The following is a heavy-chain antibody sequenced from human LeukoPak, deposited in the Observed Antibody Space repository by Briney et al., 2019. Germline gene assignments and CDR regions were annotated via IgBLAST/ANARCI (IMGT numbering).Heavy chain of an antibody. Sequence: ASVKVSCKVSGYTLTDLSTHWVRQAPGKGLEWMGGLDPADGETIYAQKFQGRVTMTEDTSTDTAYMELNSLRSEDTAVYYCATHRTTVITGLVYWGQGTLVSASS. J-gene: IGHJ4*02. D-gene: IGHD4-17*01. CDR3: ATHRTTVITGLVY. V-gene: IGHV1-24*01. CDR2: LDPADGET. CDR1: GYTLTDLS.